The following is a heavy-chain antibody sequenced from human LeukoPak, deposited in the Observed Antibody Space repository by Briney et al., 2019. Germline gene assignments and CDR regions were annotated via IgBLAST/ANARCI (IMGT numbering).Heavy chain of an antibody. CDR1: GFIFSNYA. CDR2: ISGRSDNT. J-gene: IGHJ4*02. V-gene: IGHV3-23*01. Sequence: GASLRLSCAASGFIFSNYAMYWVRQAPGKGLEWVSAISGRSDNTYYADSVKGRFTLSRDSSKNTLYLQMNSLRADDAAVYYCAKWGDYDVLTGYYVSDFWGQGTLVTVSS. CDR3: AKWGDYDVLTGYYVSDF. D-gene: IGHD3-9*01.